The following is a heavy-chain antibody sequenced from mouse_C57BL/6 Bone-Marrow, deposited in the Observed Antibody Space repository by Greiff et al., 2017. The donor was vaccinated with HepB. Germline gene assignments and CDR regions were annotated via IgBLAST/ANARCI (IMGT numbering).Heavy chain of an antibody. D-gene: IGHD4-1*01. J-gene: IGHJ2*01. V-gene: IGHV1-52*01. CDR2: IDPSDSET. Sequence: QVQLQQPGAELVRPGSSVKLSCKASGYTFTSYWMHWVKQRPIQGLEWIGNIDPSDSETHYNQKFKDKATLTVDKSSSTAYMQLSSLTSEDSAVYYCARGAGNWDFDYWGQGTTLTVSS. CDR3: ARGAGNWDFDY. CDR1: GYTFTSYW.